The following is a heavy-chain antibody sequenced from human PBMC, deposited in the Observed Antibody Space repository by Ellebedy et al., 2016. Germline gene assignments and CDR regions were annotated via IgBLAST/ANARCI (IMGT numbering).Heavy chain of an antibody. CDR3: TRYTAMVYYYGMDV. V-gene: IGHV3-49*03. CDR2: IRSKAYGGTT. J-gene: IGHJ6*02. D-gene: IGHD5-18*01. Sequence: GGSLRLXXTASGFTFGDYAMSWFRQAPGKGLEWVGFIRSKAYGGTTEYAASVKGRFTISRDDSKSIAYLQMNSLKTEDTAVYYCTRYTAMVYYYGMDVWGQGTTVTVSS. CDR1: GFTFGDYA.